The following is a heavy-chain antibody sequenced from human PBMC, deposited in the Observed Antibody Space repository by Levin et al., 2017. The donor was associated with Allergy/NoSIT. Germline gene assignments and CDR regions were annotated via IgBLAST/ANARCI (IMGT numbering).Heavy chain of an antibody. CDR2: ISYDGSNK. CDR1: GFTFSSYG. Sequence: GESLKISCAASGFTFSSYGMHWVRQAPGKGLEWVAVISYDGSNKYYADSVKGRFTISRDNSKNTLYLQMNSLRAEDTAVYYCAKDQQSGWYRTNFDYWGQGTLVTVSS. V-gene: IGHV3-30*18. CDR3: AKDQQSGWYRTNFDY. D-gene: IGHD6-19*01. J-gene: IGHJ4*02.